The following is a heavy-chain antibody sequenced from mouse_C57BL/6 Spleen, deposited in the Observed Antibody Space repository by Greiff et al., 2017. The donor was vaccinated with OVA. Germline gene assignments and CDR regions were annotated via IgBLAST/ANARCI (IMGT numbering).Heavy chain of an antibody. CDR1: GYSFTGYY. Sequence: EVQLVESGPELVKPGASVKISCKASGYSFTGYYMNWVQQSPEKSLEWIGEINPSTGGTTYNQKFTAKATLTVDKSSSTAYMQLKSLTSDDSAVYYCANYDYDGFAYWGQGTLVTVSA. J-gene: IGHJ3*01. CDR2: INPSTGGT. V-gene: IGHV1-42*01. CDR3: ANYDYDGFAY. D-gene: IGHD2-4*01.